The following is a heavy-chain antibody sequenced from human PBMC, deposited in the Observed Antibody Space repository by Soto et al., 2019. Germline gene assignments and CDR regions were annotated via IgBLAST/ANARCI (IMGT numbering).Heavy chain of an antibody. D-gene: IGHD6-19*01. CDR2: IYYSGST. Sequence: QLQLQESGPGLVKPSETLSLTCTVSGGSISSSSYYWGWIRQPPGKGLEWIGSIYYSGSTYYNPSLKSRVTISVDTSKNQFSLKLSSVTAADTAVYYCARLSSSGWTMGYWGQGTLVTVSS. J-gene: IGHJ4*02. CDR1: GGSISSSSYY. V-gene: IGHV4-39*01. CDR3: ARLSSSGWTMGY.